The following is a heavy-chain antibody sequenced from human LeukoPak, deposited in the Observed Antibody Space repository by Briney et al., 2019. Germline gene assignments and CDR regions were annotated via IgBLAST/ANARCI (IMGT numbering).Heavy chain of an antibody. CDR3: ARTSVLAGIGH. CDR1: GGSISSGGYS. D-gene: IGHD2/OR15-2a*01. V-gene: IGHV4-30-2*01. CDR2: IYHSGST. J-gene: IGHJ4*02. Sequence: TSGTLSLTCAVSGGSISSGGYSWSWIRQPPGKGLEWIGYIYHSGSTYYNPSLKSRVTISVDRSKNQFSLKLSSVTAADTAVYYCARTSVLAGIGHWGQGTLATVSS.